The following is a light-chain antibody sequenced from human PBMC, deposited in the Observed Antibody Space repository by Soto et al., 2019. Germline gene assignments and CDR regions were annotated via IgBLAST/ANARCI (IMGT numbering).Light chain of an antibody. J-gene: IGKJ4*01. V-gene: IGKV1-5*01. Sequence: DIEITQSPSNLYAFVGDRVTITCRASQSVNSWLAWYQQRPGKAPKLLIYDASTSESGVPSRFSGSGSGTEFTLTIRSLQPDDFATYYCHQYNSYHTFGGGTQVDIK. CDR3: HQYNSYHT. CDR2: DAS. CDR1: QSVNSW.